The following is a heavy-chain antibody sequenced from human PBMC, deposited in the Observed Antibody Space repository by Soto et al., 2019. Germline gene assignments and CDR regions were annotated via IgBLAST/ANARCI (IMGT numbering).Heavy chain of an antibody. J-gene: IGHJ3*02. CDR1: GGSISSGGYY. D-gene: IGHD3-22*01. CDR2: IYYSGST. V-gene: IGHV4-31*03. CDR3: ARDGITTADAFDI. Sequence: PSETLSLTCTVSGGSISSGGYYWSCIRQHPGKGLEWIGYIYYSGSTYYNPSLKSRVTISVDTSKNQFSLKLSSVTAADTAVYYCARDGITTADAFDIWGQGTMVTVSS.